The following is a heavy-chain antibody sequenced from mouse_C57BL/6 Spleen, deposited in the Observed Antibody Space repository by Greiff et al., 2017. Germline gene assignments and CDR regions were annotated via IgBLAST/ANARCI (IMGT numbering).Heavy chain of an antibody. CDR1: GYTFTSYW. CDR3: ARSDYGLAY. V-gene: IGHV1-64*01. Sequence: QVQLQQPGAELVKPGASVKLSCKASGYTFTSYWMHWVKQRPGQGLEWIGMIHPNSGSTNYNEKFKSKATLTVDKSSSTAYMQLSSLTSEDSAVYYCARSDYGLAYWGQGTLVTVSA. D-gene: IGHD1-1*02. J-gene: IGHJ3*01. CDR2: IHPNSGST.